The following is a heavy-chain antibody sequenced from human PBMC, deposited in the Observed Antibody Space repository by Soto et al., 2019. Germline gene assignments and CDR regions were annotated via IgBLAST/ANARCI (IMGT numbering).Heavy chain of an antibody. J-gene: IGHJ3*02. V-gene: IGHV1-8*01. CDR1: GYTFTSYD. CDR2: MNPNSGNT. CDR3: ARVTTTVTTGMTNDAFDI. D-gene: IGHD4-17*01. Sequence: QVQLVQSGAEAKKPGASVKVSCKASGYTFTSYDINWVRQATGQGLEWMGWMNPNSGNTGYAQKFQGRVTMTRNTSISTAYMELSSLRSEDTAVYYCARVTTTVTTGMTNDAFDIWGQGTMVTVSS.